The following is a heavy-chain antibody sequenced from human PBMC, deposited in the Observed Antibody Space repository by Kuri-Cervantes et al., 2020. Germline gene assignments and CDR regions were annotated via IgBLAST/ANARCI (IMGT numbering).Heavy chain of an antibody. CDR2: INPNSGGT. Sequence: ASVKVSCKASGYTFTGYYMHWVRQAPGQGFEWMGWINPNSGGTNYAQKFQGRVTMTRDTSISTAYMELSRLRSDDTAVYYCARDGVGDTAMAYYYYGMDVWGQGTTVTVSS. V-gene: IGHV1-2*02. CDR1: GYTFTGYY. J-gene: IGHJ6*02. CDR3: ARDGVGDTAMAYYYYGMDV. D-gene: IGHD5-18*01.